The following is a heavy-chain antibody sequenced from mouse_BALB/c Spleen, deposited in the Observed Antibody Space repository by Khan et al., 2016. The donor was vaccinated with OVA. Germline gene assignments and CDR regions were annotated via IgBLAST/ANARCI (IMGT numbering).Heavy chain of an antibody. J-gene: IGHJ4*01. V-gene: IGHV3-2*02. CDR1: GYSITSNYA. D-gene: IGHD1-1*01. CDR2: ISYSGST. CDR3: ARGNYYGYAMNY. Sequence: EVQLQESGPGLVKPSQSLSLTCTVTGYSITSNYAWNWIRQFPGNKLEWMGYISYSGSTNYNPSPKSRISITRDTSKNQFFLQLNSVTTEDTATYYCARGNYYGYAMNYWGQGTSITVS.